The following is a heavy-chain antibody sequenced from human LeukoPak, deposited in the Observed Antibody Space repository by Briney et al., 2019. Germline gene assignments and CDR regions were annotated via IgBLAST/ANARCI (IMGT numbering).Heavy chain of an antibody. CDR2: IIPIFGTA. CDR3: ARALQGYDFWSGYRNYYYYMDV. CDR1: GGTFGSYA. Sequence: SVKVSCKASGGTFGSYAISWVRQAPGQGLEWMGGIIPIFGTANYAQKFQGRVTITTDESTSTAYMELSSLRSEDTAVYYCARALQGYDFWSGYRNYYYYMDVWGKGTTVTVSS. J-gene: IGHJ6*03. V-gene: IGHV1-69*05. D-gene: IGHD3-3*01.